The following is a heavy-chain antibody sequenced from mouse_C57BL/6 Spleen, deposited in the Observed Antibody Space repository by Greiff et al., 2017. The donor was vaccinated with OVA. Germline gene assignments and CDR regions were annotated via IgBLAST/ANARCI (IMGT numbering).Heavy chain of an antibody. CDR2: IYPGDGDT. J-gene: IGHJ2*01. CDR3: ASITTVSFDY. D-gene: IGHD1-1*01. CDR1: GYAFSSSW. Sequence: QVQLKESGPELVKPGASVKISCKASGYAFSSSWMNWVKQRPGKGLEWIGRIYPGDGDTNYNGKFKGKATLTADKSSSTAYMQLSSLTSEDSAVYFCASITTVSFDYWGQGTTLTVSS. V-gene: IGHV1-82*01.